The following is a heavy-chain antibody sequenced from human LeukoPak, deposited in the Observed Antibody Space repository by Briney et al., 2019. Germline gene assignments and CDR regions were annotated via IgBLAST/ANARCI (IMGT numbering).Heavy chain of an antibody. CDR3: ARDIRSYCSGASCYIDY. J-gene: IGHJ4*02. Sequence: SETLSLTCTVSGGSISSSSYYWGWIRQPPGKGLEWIESIYYSGSTYYDPSLKSRVTISVDTSKNQFSLKLSSVTAADTAVYYCARDIRSYCSGASCYIDYWGQGTLVTVSS. V-gene: IGHV4-39*07. CDR1: GGSISSSSYY. CDR2: IYYSGST. D-gene: IGHD2-15*01.